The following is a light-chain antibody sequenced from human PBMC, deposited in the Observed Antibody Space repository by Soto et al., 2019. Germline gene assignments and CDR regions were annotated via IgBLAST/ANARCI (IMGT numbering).Light chain of an antibody. Sequence: EIVMTQSPATLSVSPGERATLSCRASQSVSSNLAWYQQKPGQAPRLLIDGASTRATGIPARFSGSGSGTEFTLTISSLQSADFAVYYCQQYNNWPREYTFGQGTKLEIK. J-gene: IGKJ2*01. V-gene: IGKV3-15*01. CDR2: GAS. CDR3: QQYNNWPREYT. CDR1: QSVSSN.